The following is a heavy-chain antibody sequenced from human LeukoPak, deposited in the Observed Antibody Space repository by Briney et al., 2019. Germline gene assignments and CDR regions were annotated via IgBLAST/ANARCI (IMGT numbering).Heavy chain of an antibody. Sequence: SETLSLTCTVSGGSISNYYWSWIRQPPGKGLEWIGYIYYSRSRSANYNPSLKSRIAISVDTSKNQFSLKLSSVTAADTAVYYCARGEAYGDRHYYYGMDVWGQGTTVTVSS. CDR1: GGSISNYY. CDR2: IYYSRSRSA. CDR3: ARGEAYGDRHYYYGMDV. V-gene: IGHV4-59*01. D-gene: IGHD4-17*01. J-gene: IGHJ6*02.